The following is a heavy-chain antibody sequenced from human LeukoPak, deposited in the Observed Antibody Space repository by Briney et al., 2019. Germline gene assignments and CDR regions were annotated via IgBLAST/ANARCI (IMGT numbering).Heavy chain of an antibody. Sequence: RASVKVSCKASGYTFTGYYMHWVRQAPGQGLEWMGWINPNSGGTNYAQKFQGRVTMTRDTSISTAYMELSRLRSGDTAVYYCARDRYYYGSGSYFEGSTFFDYCGQGTLVTVSS. CDR3: ARDRYYYGSGSYFEGSTFFDY. CDR1: GYTFTGYY. D-gene: IGHD3-10*01. V-gene: IGHV1-2*02. J-gene: IGHJ4*02. CDR2: INPNSGGT.